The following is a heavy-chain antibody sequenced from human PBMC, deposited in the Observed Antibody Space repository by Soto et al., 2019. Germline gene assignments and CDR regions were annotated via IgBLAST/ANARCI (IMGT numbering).Heavy chain of an antibody. Sequence: QVELVESGGGVVQTGRSLRLSCAASGFTFSTYGMHWVRQAPGKGLEWVAAMSYDGTKAYYVDSVKGRFTISRDNSRNTLFLQLNSLRAEDTAVYYCAKEYGSTWIDHWGQGTLVTVSS. CDR3: AKEYGSTWIDH. V-gene: IGHV3-30*18. J-gene: IGHJ4*02. CDR2: MSYDGTKA. CDR1: GFTFSTYG. D-gene: IGHD6-13*01.